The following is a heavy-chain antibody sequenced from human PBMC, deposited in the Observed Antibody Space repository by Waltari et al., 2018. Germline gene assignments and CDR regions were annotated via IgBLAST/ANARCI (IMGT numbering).Heavy chain of an antibody. D-gene: IGHD3-22*01. CDR1: GFSLRNTGVG. V-gene: IGHV2-5*01. CDR2: MYWNDDK. J-gene: IGHJ3*01. CDR3: VHRKSYDSAGWHVDAFDV. Sequence: QITLKESGPTLVKPTQPLTLTCTFSGFSLRNTGVGVGWIRQLPGKALEWLAFMYWNDDKRYSPSLKSRRTIITGTAKTQVVLTMTNMDPVDTATYYCVHRKSYDSAGWHVDAFDVRGQGTMITVSS.